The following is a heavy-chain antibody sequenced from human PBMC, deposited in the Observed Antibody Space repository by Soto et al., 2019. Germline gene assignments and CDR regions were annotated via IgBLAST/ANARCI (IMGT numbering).Heavy chain of an antibody. CDR3: VRVASGSYDWYDP. CDR1: KFTFSSYW. Sequence: EVQLVESGGGLVQPGGSLRLSCAASKFTFSSYWMHWVRQAPGKGLVWVSRINHDGSRTTYADSVKGRFTISRDNAKNTAFLQMDSLRAEDTAMYYCVRVASGSYDWYDPWGLGTLVTVSP. V-gene: IGHV3-74*01. J-gene: IGHJ5*02. CDR2: INHDGSRT. D-gene: IGHD1-26*01.